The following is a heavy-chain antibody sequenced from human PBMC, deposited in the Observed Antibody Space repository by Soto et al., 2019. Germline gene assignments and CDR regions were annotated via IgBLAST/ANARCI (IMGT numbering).Heavy chain of an antibody. J-gene: IGHJ4*02. D-gene: IGHD5-12*01. CDR3: ASRQQQVALVDY. V-gene: IGHV4-30-4*01. Sequence: PSETLSLTCTVSAGYISSGFYFWSWMRQPPGKGLEWLGHIYSSGTAYYNPSPKSRLTISVDASKNQFSLKLTSVTAADTAIYYCASRQQQVALVDYWGQGTLVTVSS. CDR2: IYSSGTA. CDR1: AGYISSGFYF.